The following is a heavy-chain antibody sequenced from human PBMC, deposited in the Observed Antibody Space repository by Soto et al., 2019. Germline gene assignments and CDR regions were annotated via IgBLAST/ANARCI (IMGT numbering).Heavy chain of an antibody. CDR1: GYTFTGYY. CDR2: INPNSGGT. CDR3: ARAFRSATGFYYYYGLDG. Sequence: GASVKVSCKASGYTFTGYYMHWVRQAPGQGLEWMGWINPNSGGTNYAQKFQGWVTMTRDTSISTAYMELSRLRSDDTAVYYCARAFRSATGFYYYYGLDGWGQGTTVTVSS. J-gene: IGHJ6*02. V-gene: IGHV1-2*04. D-gene: IGHD6-25*01.